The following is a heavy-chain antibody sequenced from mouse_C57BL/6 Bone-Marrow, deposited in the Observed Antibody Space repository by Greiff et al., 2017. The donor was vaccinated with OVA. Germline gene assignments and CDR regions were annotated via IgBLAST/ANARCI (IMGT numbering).Heavy chain of an antibody. CDR1: GYSFTGYY. CDR2: INPSTGGT. D-gene: IGHD2-3*01. J-gene: IGHJ2*01. CDR3: ARKDGYSYYVDY. V-gene: IGHV1-42*01. Sequence: VQLQQPGTELVKPGASVKLSCKASGYSFTGYYMNWVKQSPEKSLEWIGEINPSTGGTTYNQKFKAKATLTVDKSSSTAYMQLKSLTSEDSAVYYCARKDGYSYYVDYWGQGTTLTVSS.